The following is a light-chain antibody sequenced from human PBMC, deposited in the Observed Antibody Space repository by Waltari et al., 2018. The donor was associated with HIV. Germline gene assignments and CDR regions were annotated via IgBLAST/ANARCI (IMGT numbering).Light chain of an antibody. CDR2: WAS. Sequence: DIVMTQSPDSLAVSLGERASINCKSSQSVLYSSNNKNYLAWYQQKPGQPPKLLIYWASTRESGVPDRFSGSGSGTDFNLTISSLQAEDVAIYYCQQYYSPPIVTFGPGTKVDIK. CDR3: QQYYSPPIVT. V-gene: IGKV4-1*01. CDR1: QSVLYSSNNKNY. J-gene: IGKJ3*01.